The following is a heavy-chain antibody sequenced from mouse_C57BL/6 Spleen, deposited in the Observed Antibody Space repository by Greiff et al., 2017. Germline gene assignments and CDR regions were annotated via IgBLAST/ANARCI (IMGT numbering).Heavy chain of an antibody. J-gene: IGHJ4*01. CDR2: ISSGSSTI. CDR1: GFTFSDYG. CDR3: ARPYGNYVYAMDY. D-gene: IGHD2-1*01. Sequence: EVQLVESGGGLVKPGGSLKLSCAASGFTFSDYGMHWVRQAPEKGLEWVAYISSGSSTIYYADTVKGRFTISRDNAKNTLFLQMTSLRSEDTAMYYCARPYGNYVYAMDYWGQGTSVTVSS. V-gene: IGHV5-17*01.